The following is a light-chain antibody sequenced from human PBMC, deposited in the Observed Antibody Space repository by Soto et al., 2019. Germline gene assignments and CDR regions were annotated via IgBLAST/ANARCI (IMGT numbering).Light chain of an antibody. J-gene: IGLJ7*01. CDR2: ENN. Sequence: QSVLTQPPSVSAAPGQKVTISCSGSSSNIGNNYVSWYQQLPGTAPKLLIYENNKRPSGIPDRFSGSKSGTSATLGITGLQTGDEGDYYCGTWDSSLSAVVFGGGTQLTVL. V-gene: IGLV1-51*02. CDR3: GTWDSSLSAVV. CDR1: SSNIGNNY.